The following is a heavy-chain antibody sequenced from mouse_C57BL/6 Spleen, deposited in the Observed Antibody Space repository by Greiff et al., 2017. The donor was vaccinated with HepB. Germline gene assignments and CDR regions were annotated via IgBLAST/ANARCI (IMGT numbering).Heavy chain of an antibody. J-gene: IGHJ2*01. V-gene: IGHV5-9-1*02. CDR3: TRDGGRGYFDY. CDR1: GFTFSSYA. Sequence: EVKVVESGEGLVKPGGSLKLSCAASGFTFSSYAMSWVRQTPEKRLEWVAYISSGGDYIYYADTVKGRFTISRDNARNTLYLQMSSLKSEDTAMYYCTRDGGRGYFDYWGQGTTLTVSS. CDR2: ISSGGDYI. D-gene: IGHD2-3*01.